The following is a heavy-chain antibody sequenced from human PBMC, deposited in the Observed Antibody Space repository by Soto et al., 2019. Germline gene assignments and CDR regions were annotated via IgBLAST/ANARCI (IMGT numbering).Heavy chain of an antibody. D-gene: IGHD2-2*02. Sequence: GGSLRLSCAASGFTFSRYSMNWVRQAPGKGLEWVSSISSRSDIYYADSVKGRFTISRDNAKNSVSLQMNSLRAEDTAVYYCAREYTAWPLAYGLDVWGQGTTVTVSS. J-gene: IGHJ6*02. CDR1: GFTFSRYS. CDR3: AREYTAWPLAYGLDV. V-gene: IGHV3-21*01. CDR2: ISSRSDI.